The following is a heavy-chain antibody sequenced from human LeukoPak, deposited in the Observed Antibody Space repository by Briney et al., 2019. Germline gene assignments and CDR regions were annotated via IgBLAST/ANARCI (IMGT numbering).Heavy chain of an antibody. CDR2: IYTDGSGT. CDR1: GFTFSSYW. J-gene: IGHJ3*01. D-gene: IGHD5-24*01. CDR3: AKDIQLST. V-gene: IGHV3-74*01. Sequence: GGSLRLSCAASGFTFSSYWMHWVRQAPGKGLVWVSRIYTDGSGTIYADSVKGRFTISRDNAKNTLYLQMNSLRVEDTAMYFCAKDIQLSTWGLGTMVTASS.